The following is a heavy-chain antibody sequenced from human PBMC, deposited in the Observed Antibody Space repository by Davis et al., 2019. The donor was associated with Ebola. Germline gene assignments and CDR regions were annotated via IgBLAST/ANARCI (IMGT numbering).Heavy chain of an antibody. Sequence: AASVKVSCKASGYTFIGYYMHWVRQAPGQGLEWMGRINPNSGGTNYAQKFQGRVTMTRDTSISTAYMELSRLRSDDTAVYYCARGSYDILTGYYTFDYWGQGTLVTVSS. V-gene: IGHV1-2*06. CDR3: ARGSYDILTGYYTFDY. J-gene: IGHJ4*02. CDR1: GYTFIGYY. D-gene: IGHD3-9*01. CDR2: INPNSGGT.